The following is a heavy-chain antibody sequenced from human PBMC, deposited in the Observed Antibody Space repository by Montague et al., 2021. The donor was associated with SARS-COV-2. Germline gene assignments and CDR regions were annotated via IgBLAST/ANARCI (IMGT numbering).Heavy chain of an antibody. J-gene: IGHJ4*02. CDR2: IKQDGSEK. CDR1: GFPFSAYW. D-gene: IGHD4-17*01. V-gene: IGHV3-7*01. CDR3: ARDGLTTLTTYYFDH. Sequence: SLRLSCAASGFPFSAYWMSWVRQAPGKGLEWVANIKQDGSEKYYVDSVKGRFAISRDNAKNSLYLLVNSLRAEDTAVYYCARDGLTTLTTYYFDHWGQGTLVTVSS.